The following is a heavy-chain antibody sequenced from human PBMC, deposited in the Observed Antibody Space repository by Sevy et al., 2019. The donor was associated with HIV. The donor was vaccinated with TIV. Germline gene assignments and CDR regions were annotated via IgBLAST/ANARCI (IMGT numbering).Heavy chain of an antibody. V-gene: IGHV3-21*01. CDR2: ISGSTSYI. D-gene: IGHD2-21*01. Sequence: GGSLRLSCAASGFTFSSNKLNWVRQAPGKGLEWVSSISGSTSYIYYADSVKGRFTTSRDNAKNSLYLQMNSLRVEDTAVYYCARDVVSTMGYYYGMDVGGQGTTVTVSS. CDR3: ARDVVSTMGYYYGMDV. CDR1: GFTFSSNK. J-gene: IGHJ6*02.